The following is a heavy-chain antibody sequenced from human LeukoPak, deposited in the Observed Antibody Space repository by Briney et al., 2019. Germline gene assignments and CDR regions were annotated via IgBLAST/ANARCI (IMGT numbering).Heavy chain of an antibody. CDR3: ARDFYYYDSSGYAPRYYYYYGMDV. CDR2: IIPIFGTA. CDR1: GYTFTSYG. J-gene: IGHJ6*02. V-gene: IGHV1-69*13. D-gene: IGHD3-22*01. Sequence: GASVKVSCKASGYTFTSYGISWVRQAPGQGLEWMGGIIPIFGTANYAQKFQGRVTITADESTSTAYMELSSLRSEDTAVYYCARDFYYYDSSGYAPRYYYYYGMDVWGQGTTVTVSS.